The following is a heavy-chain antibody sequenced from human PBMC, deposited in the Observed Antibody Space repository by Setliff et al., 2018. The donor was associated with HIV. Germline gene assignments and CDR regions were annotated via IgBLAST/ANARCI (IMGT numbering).Heavy chain of an antibody. D-gene: IGHD3-3*01. V-gene: IGHV4-39*07. Sequence: SETLSLTCTVSGGSISTSNYYWGWVRQPPGKGLEWVGNVDYTGSTCYTPSLKSRVTISVDTSKNQFSLRLNSVTAADTAVYYCARHISPDMDNFWSGYRGYFDYWGQGTLVTVSS. J-gene: IGHJ4*02. CDR3: ARHISPDMDNFWSGYRGYFDY. CDR1: GGSISTSNYY. CDR2: VDYTGST.